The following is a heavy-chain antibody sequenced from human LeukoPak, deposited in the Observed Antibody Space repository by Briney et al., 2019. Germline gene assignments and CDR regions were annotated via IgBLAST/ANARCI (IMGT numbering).Heavy chain of an antibody. Sequence: SETLSLTCSVSGGSISSTDYYWSWVRQPAGKGLEWIGRIYISGTIDYNPSLKSPVTISLDTSKNQFSLKLNPVTAADTAVYYCTRTSITMMGYYFDYWGQGTLVTVSS. V-gene: IGHV4-61*02. CDR3: TRTSITMMGYYFDY. J-gene: IGHJ4*02. CDR2: IYISGTI. D-gene: IGHD3-22*01. CDR1: GGSISSTDYY.